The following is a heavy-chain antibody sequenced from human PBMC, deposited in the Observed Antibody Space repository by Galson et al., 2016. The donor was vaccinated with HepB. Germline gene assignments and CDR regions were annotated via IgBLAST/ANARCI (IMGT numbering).Heavy chain of an antibody. J-gene: IGHJ6*01. CDR2: ISGSGGTT. Sequence: SLRLSCAASGFTFSNSAMTWVRQAPGKGLEWVAAISGSGGTTYYADSVKGRFTISRDNAKNTVYLQMNSLRVEDTAVYYCARVGVIPYYYYGMDAWGQGTMVIVSS. CDR3: ARVGVIPYYYYGMDA. V-gene: IGHV3-23*01. CDR1: GFTFSNSA. D-gene: IGHD3-10*01.